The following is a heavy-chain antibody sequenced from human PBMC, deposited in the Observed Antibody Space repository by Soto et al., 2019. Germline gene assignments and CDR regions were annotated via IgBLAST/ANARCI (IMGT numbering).Heavy chain of an antibody. D-gene: IGHD2-2*02. CDR3: VKEGGYCSSTSCYSSGYYTDFDY. CDR2: ISSNGGST. Sequence: PGGSLRLSCSASGFTFSSYAMHWVRQAPGKGLEYVSAISSNGGSTYYADSVKGRFTISRDNSKNTLYLQMSSLRAEDTAVYYCVKEGGYCSSTSCYSSGYYTDFDYWGQGTLVTVSS. J-gene: IGHJ4*02. CDR1: GFTFSSYA. V-gene: IGHV3-64D*06.